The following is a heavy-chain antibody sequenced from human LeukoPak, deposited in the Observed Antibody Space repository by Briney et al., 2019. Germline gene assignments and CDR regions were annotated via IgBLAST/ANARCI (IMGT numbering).Heavy chain of an antibody. CDR1: GGSISSGRYY. J-gene: IGHJ3*02. D-gene: IGHD2-15*01. V-gene: IGHV4-61*02. CDR2: IYTSGST. Sequence: PSETLSLTCTVSGGSISSGRYYWSWIRQPAGKGLEWIGRIYTSGSTNYNPSLKSRVTMSVDTSKNQFSLKLSSVTAADTAVYYCARGGLGYCSGGSCGAFDIWGQGTMVTVSS. CDR3: ARGGLGYCSGGSCGAFDI.